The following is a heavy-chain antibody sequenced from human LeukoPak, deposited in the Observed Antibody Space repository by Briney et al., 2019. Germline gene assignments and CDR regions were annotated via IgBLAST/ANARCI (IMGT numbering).Heavy chain of an antibody. V-gene: IGHV1-69*04. CDR2: IIPILGIA. CDR1: GGTFSSYA. Sequence: SVKVSCKASGGTFSSYAISWVRQAPGQGLEWMGRIIPILGIANYAQKFQGRVTITADKSASTAYMELSSLRSEDTAVYYCARSSIAARQVDYWGQGTLVTVSS. CDR3: ARSSIAARQVDY. J-gene: IGHJ4*02. D-gene: IGHD6-6*01.